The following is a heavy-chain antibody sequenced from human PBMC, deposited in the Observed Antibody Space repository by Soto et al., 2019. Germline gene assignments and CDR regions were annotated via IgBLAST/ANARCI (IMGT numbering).Heavy chain of an antibody. CDR3: ARMYSSGSGWFHP. V-gene: IGHV4-31*03. J-gene: IGHJ5*02. Sequence: SETLSLTCSVSGYSITAGGYYWSWIRQHPGKGLGWIGSFYSSGSIIYNPSLKSRVSISGDTSRNQFSMTLTSVTAADTALYYCARMYSSGSGWFHPWRQGTLVTVSS. CDR1: GYSITAGGYY. D-gene: IGHD3-22*01. CDR2: FYSSGSI.